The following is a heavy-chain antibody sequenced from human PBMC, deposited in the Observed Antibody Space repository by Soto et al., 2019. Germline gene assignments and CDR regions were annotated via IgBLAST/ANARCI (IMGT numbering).Heavy chain of an antibody. V-gene: IGHV6-1*01. CDR3: ASWESAVGTHVFDI. D-gene: IGHD6-19*01. J-gene: IGHJ3*02. Sequence: QVQLQQSGPGLVKPSQTLSLTCAISGDSVSSNSAAWNWIRQSPSRGLEWLGRTYYMSKWHNDYAVSVKSRITINPDTSKNQFSLQLNSVTPEATAVYYCASWESAVGTHVFDIWGQVRMVTGSS. CDR2: TYYMSKWHN. CDR1: GDSVSSNSAA.